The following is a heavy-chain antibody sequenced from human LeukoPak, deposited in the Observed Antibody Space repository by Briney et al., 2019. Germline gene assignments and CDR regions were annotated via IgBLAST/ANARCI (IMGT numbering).Heavy chain of an antibody. CDR2: MKPNSGNT. CDR1: GYTFTTYD. J-gene: IGHJ4*02. CDR3: ARRVRGAPTDY. D-gene: IGHD3-10*01. V-gene: IGHV1-8*01. Sequence: GASVKVSCKASGYTFTTYDLNWVRQATGQGLEWMGWMKPNSGNTGYAQKFQGRVTMTRNISITTAYMELSNLTSEDTAVYYCARRVRGAPTDYWGQGTLVTVSS.